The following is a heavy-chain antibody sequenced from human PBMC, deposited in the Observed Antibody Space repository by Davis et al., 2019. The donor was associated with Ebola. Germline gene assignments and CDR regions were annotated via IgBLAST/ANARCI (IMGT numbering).Heavy chain of an antibody. D-gene: IGHD4-17*01. V-gene: IGHV1-3*01. Sequence: AASVKVSLKASGYTFPTYAMHWVRQALAQRLEWMGCINAGNGNTKYSQKFQGRVTITRDTSASTAYMELSSLRSEDTAVYYCARVYYDYGDDGVFDYWDQGTLVTVSS. CDR3: ARVYYDYGDDGVFDY. CDR2: INAGNGNT. J-gene: IGHJ4*02. CDR1: GYTFPTYA.